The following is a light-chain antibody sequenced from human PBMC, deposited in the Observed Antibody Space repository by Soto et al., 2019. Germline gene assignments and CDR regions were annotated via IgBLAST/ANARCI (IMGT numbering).Light chain of an antibody. Sequence: DIQMTRSPSTLSASVGDRVTITCRASQSISSWLAWYQQKPGKAPKLLIYDASSLESGVPSRFSGSGSGTEFTLTISSLQPDDFATYYCQQYNSYSLWTFGQGTKLEIK. V-gene: IGKV1-5*01. J-gene: IGKJ2*02. CDR1: QSISSW. CDR2: DAS. CDR3: QQYNSYSLWT.